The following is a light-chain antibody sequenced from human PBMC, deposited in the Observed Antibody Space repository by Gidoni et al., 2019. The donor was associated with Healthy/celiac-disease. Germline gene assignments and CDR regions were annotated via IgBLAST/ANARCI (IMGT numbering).Light chain of an antibody. CDR3: CSYAGSSTFVV. CDR1: SSDVGSYNL. J-gene: IGLJ2*01. Sequence: QSDLPQPASVSGSAGHSITISCTGTSSDVGSYNLVSWYQQHPGKAPNLMIYEGSKRPSGVSKRFSGSKSGNTASLTISGLQAEDEADYYCCSYAGSSTFVVFGGGTKLTVL. V-gene: IGLV2-23*03. CDR2: EGS.